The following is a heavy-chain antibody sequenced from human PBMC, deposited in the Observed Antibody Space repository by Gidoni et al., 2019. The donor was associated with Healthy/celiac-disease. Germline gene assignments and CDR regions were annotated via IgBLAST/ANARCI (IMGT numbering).Heavy chain of an antibody. V-gene: IGHV3-21*01. CDR1: GFTFSSYS. J-gene: IGHJ4*02. D-gene: IGHD6-13*01. Sequence: EVQLVESGGGLVKPGGSLRLSCAAPGFTFSSYSMNWVRQAPGKGLEWVSSISSSSSYIYYADSVKCRFTISRDNAKNSLYLQMNSLRAEDTAVYYCARVPYSSSWYLGDCYSDYWGQGTLVTVSS. CDR2: ISSSSSYI. CDR3: ARVPYSSSWYLGDCYSDY.